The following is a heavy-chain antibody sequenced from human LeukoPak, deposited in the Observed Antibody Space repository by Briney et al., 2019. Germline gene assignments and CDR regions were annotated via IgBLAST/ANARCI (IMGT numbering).Heavy chain of an antibody. CDR3: AREPRYCSGGSCYYGMDV. V-gene: IGHV3-74*01. D-gene: IGHD2-15*01. J-gene: IGHJ6*02. CDR2: INNDGSGT. CDR1: GFTFSSYW. Sequence: GGSLRLSCAVSGFTFSSYWMHWVRQAPGKGLVWVSRINNDGSGTSCADSVKGRLTISRDNAKNTLYLQMNSLRAEDTAVYYCAREPRYCSGGSCYYGMDVWGQGTTVTVSS.